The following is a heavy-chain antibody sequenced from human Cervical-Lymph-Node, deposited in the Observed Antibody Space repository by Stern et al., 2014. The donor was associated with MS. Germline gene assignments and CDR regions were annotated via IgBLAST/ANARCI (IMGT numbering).Heavy chain of an antibody. CDR2: IYYSGST. CDR1: GGSISSYY. V-gene: IGHV4-59*08. J-gene: IGHJ6*02. Sequence: VQLVESGPGLVKPSETLSLTCTVSGGSISSYYWSWIRQPPGKGLEWIGYIYYSGSTNYNPSLKSRVTISVDTSKNQFSLKLSSVTAADTAVYYCARGSLGPFSYYYAMDVWGQGTTVTVSS. CDR3: ARGSLGPFSYYYAMDV. D-gene: IGHD2/OR15-2a*01.